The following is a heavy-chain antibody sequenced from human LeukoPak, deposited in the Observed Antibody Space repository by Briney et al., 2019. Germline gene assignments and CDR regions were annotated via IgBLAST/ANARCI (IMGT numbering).Heavy chain of an antibody. J-gene: IGHJ6*03. CDR2: IYYSGST. CDR1: GGSIGSSYW. CDR3: ARGRVSSSTWYSTYYYYFYMDV. V-gene: IGHV4-4*02. D-gene: IGHD6-13*01. Sequence: SGTLSLTCAVSGGSIGSSYWWTWVRQPPGKGLEWIGAIYYSGSTNYNPSLNSRVTISRDTSKNHFSLKLSSATAADTAVYFCARGRVSSSTWYSTYYYYFYMDVWGKGTTVTVSS.